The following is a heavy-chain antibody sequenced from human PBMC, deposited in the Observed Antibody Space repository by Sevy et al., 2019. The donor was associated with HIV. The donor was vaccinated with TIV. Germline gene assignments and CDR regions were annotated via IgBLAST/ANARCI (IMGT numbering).Heavy chain of an antibody. CDR3: AKDTGGWYDALAT. CDR1: GFTFGYFA. D-gene: IGHD6-19*01. J-gene: IGHJ4*02. CDR2: ISPNGATS. V-gene: IGHV3-23*01. Sequence: GGSLRLSCEVSGFTFGYFAMSWVRQAPGKGLEWVSGISPNGATSHYAASVRGRFTISRDNSKNRMYLQMSSLRAEDTAQYYCAKDTGGWYDALATWGQGTLVTVS.